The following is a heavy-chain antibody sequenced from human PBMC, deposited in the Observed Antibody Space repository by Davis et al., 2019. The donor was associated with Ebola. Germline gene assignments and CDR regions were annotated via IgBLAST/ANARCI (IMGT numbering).Heavy chain of an antibody. V-gene: IGHV3-23*01. CDR3: ARAGVGSSLEYFQH. D-gene: IGHD6-13*01. CDR2: ISGSGGST. J-gene: IGHJ1*01. CDR1: GFTFSSYA. Sequence: GESLKISCAASGFTFSSYAMSWVRQAPGKGLEWVSAISGSGGSTYYADSVKGRFTISRDNSKNTLYLQMNSLRAEDTAVYYCARAGVGSSLEYFQHWGQGTLVTVSS.